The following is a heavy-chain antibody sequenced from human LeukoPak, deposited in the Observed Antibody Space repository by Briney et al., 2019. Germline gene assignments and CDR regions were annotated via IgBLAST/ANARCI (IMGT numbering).Heavy chain of an antibody. CDR2: ISWNSGSI. Sequence: GGSLRLSCAASGFTVSSNYMSWVRQAPGKGLEWVSGISWNSGSIGYADSVKGRFTISRDNAKNSLYLQMNSLRAEDTALYYCAKDIDSGTYYYDSSGYYYSGYFDYWGQGTLVTVSS. V-gene: IGHV3-9*01. D-gene: IGHD3-22*01. CDR3: AKDIDSGTYYYDSSGYYYSGYFDY. CDR1: GFTVSSNY. J-gene: IGHJ4*02.